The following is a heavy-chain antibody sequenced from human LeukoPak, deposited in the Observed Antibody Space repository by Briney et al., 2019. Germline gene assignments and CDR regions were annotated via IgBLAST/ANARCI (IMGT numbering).Heavy chain of an antibody. D-gene: IGHD5-24*01. CDR2: ISGSVVST. V-gene: IGHV3-23*01. CDR1: GFTFKNYG. Sequence: GGSLRLSCAASGFTFKNYGMSWVGQAPGKELAWVSLISGSVVSTYYADSAKGRFTISRDISKNTVYLQTNSLRAEDTAVYYCAKPARDGYNYFDYWGQGTLVTVCS. CDR3: AKPARDGYNYFDY. J-gene: IGHJ4*02.